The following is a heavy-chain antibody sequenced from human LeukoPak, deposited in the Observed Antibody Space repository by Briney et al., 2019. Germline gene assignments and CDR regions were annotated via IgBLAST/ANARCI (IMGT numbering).Heavy chain of an antibody. V-gene: IGHV4-31*03. J-gene: IGHJ4*02. Sequence: SQTLSLTCTVSGDSINSGNYYWSWIRQHPGQGLEWIGCVYYSGSTYYNPSPKSRISMSLDTSKNQFSLKLSSVTAADTAVYYCTRAATTDYFDYWGQGTLVTVSS. CDR2: VYYSGST. CDR3: TRAATTDYFDY. D-gene: IGHD5-12*01. CDR1: GDSINSGNYY.